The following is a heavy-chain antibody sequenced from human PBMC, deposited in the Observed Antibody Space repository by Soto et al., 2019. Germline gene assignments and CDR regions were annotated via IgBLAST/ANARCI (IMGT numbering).Heavy chain of an antibody. CDR3: ALYYESSGYYGAFDP. J-gene: IGHJ5*02. V-gene: IGHV4-30-4*08. CDR2: IYYRAST. Sequence: PQTLSPTCPVSGHSTSRRTYYCGWIRHSRGKGLEGIGYIYYRASTYYNPPLTSLVTISVDTSKNHFSLKLSSVTAADTAVHYCALYYESSGYYGAFDPWGQGTLVTVSS. D-gene: IGHD3-22*01. CDR1: GHSTSRRTYY.